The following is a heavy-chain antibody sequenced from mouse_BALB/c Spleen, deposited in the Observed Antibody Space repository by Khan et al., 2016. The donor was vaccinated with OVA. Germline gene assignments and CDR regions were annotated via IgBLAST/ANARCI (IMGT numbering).Heavy chain of an antibody. J-gene: IGHJ3*01. CDR3: ESHLTGSFAY. V-gene: IGHV5-6*01. CDR1: GFTFSSYS. Sequence: EVHLVESGGDLVKPGGSLKFSCAASGFTFSSYSMSWVRQTPDKRLEWVATISSGGDYTYYSDNLKGRFTISRDNAKNTLYLQMSSLKSEDTAMYYCESHLTGSFAYWGQGTLVTVSA. CDR2: ISSGGDYT. D-gene: IGHD4-1*01.